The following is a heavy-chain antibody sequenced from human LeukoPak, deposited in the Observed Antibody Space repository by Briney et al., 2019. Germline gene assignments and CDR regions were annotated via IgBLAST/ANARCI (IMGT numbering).Heavy chain of an antibody. CDR3: ARNILFAFDI. CDR1: GLTVSSSC. CDR2: IYNDGST. D-gene: IGHD2/OR15-2a*01. J-gene: IGHJ3*02. V-gene: IGHV3-53*01. Sequence: GGSLRLSCAASGLTVSSSCMSWVRQAPGEGLEWVSIIYNDGSTYYADSMKGRFTISRDNSKNTLYLQVNSLRAEDTAMYYCARNILFAFDIWGQGTMVTVSS.